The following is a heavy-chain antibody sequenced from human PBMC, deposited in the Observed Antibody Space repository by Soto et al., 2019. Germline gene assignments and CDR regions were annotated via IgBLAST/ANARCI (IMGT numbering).Heavy chain of an antibody. CDR3: ARRFPRKDTYYDFWSGYYRYYYYYMDV. CDR1: GGTFSSYA. Sequence: SVKVSCKASGGTFSSYAISWVRQAPGQGLEWMGGIIPIFGTANYAQKFQGRVTITANESTGTAYMELSSLRSEDTAVYYCARRFPRKDTYYDFWSGYYRYYYYYMDVWGKGTTVTVSS. J-gene: IGHJ6*03. D-gene: IGHD3-3*01. V-gene: IGHV1-69*13. CDR2: IIPIFGTA.